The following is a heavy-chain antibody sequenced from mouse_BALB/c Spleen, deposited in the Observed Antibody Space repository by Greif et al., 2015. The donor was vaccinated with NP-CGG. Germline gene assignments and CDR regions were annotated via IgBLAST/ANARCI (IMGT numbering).Heavy chain of an antibody. J-gene: IGHJ2*01. Sequence: VQLQQSGAELMKPGASVKISCKATGYTFSSYWIEWVKQRPGHGLEWIGEILPGSGSTNYNEKFKGKATFTADTSSNTAYMQLSSLTSEDSAVYYCARSIITTVVTLDFDYWGQGTTLTVSS. CDR1: GYTFSSYW. CDR2: ILPGSGST. D-gene: IGHD1-1*01. CDR3: ARSIITTVVTLDFDY. V-gene: IGHV1-9*01.